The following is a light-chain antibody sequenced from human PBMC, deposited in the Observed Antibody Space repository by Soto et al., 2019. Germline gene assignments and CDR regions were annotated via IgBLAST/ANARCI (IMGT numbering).Light chain of an antibody. V-gene: IGKV1-5*01. Sequence: DIQMTQSPSTLSASVGDRVTITCRASQSVSNWLAWFQQKPGKAPKLLIFDASSLESGVPSRFGGSGSGTEFTLTISCLQPDDFATYYCQQYNSYPWTFGQGTKVDIK. CDR1: QSVSNW. J-gene: IGKJ1*01. CDR2: DAS. CDR3: QQYNSYPWT.